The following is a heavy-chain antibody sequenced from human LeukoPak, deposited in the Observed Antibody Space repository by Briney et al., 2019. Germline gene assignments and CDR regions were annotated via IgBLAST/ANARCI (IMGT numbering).Heavy chain of an antibody. V-gene: IGHV3-9*01. D-gene: IGHD3-10*01. CDR1: GFTFDDYA. J-gene: IGHJ4*02. CDR3: AKGYGSGSYYAYYFDY. CDR2: ISWNSGSI. Sequence: PGGSLRLSCAASGFTFDDYAMHWVRQAPGKGLEWVSGISWNSGSIGYADSVKGRFTISRDNAKNSRYLQMNSLRAEDTALYYCAKGYGSGSYYAYYFDYWGQGTLVTVSS.